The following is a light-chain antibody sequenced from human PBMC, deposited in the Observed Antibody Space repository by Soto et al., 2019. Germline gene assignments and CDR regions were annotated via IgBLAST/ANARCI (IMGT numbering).Light chain of an antibody. CDR2: EVS. V-gene: IGLV2-14*01. J-gene: IGLJ1*01. Sequence: SALSQPSSVCGSPGQSITISCTGTISDVGGYNYVSWYQQHPGKAPKLMIYEVSNRPSGVSNRFSGSKSGNTASLTISGLQAEDEADYYCSSYTSSSPYVFGTGPKVTVL. CDR1: ISDVGGYNY. CDR3: SSYTSSSPYV.